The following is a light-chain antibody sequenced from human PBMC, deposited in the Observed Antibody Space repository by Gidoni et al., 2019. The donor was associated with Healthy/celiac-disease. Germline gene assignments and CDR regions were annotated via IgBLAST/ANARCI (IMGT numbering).Light chain of an antibody. CDR3: MQALQSWT. CDR1: QSLLHSNGYNY. Sequence: DIVMTQSPLSLHVTPGEPASISCRSSQSLLHSNGYNYLDWYLQKPGQSPQLLIYLGSNRASGVPYRLSGSGSGTDFTLKISRVEAEDVGVYYCMQALQSWTFGQGTKVEIK. V-gene: IGKV2-28*01. J-gene: IGKJ1*01. CDR2: LGS.